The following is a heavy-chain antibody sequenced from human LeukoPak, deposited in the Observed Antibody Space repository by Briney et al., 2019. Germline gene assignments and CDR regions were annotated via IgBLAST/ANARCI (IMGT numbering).Heavy chain of an antibody. J-gene: IGHJ3*02. D-gene: IGHD4-17*01. Sequence: NPSETLSLTCTVSGGSISSGGYYWSWIRQPPGKGLEWIGYIYHSGSTYYNPSLKSRVTISVDRSKNQFSLKLSSVTAADTAVYYCARDQSIYGDYSNSAFDIWGQGTMVTVSS. V-gene: IGHV4-30-2*01. CDR2: IYHSGST. CDR1: GGSISSGGYY. CDR3: ARDQSIYGDYSNSAFDI.